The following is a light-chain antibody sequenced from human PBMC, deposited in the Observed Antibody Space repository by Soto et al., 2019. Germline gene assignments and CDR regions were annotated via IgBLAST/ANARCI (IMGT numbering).Light chain of an antibody. CDR1: QSVSSN. CDR2: GAS. J-gene: IGKJ1*01. CDR3: QQYNNWPPWT. Sequence: EIVMTQSPATLSVSPGERATLSCRASQSVSSNLAWYQQKPGQAPMLLIYGASTRATCIPARFSGSGSGTEFTLTISSLQSEDFAVYYCQQYNNWPPWTFGQGTKVEIK. V-gene: IGKV3-15*01.